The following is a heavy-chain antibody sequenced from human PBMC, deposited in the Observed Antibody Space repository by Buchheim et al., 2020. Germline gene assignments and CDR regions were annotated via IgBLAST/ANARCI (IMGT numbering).Heavy chain of an antibody. V-gene: IGHV3-30-3*01. J-gene: IGHJ4*02. CDR2: ISHDGSNQ. D-gene: IGHD3-22*01. CDR1: GFTFSRFT. CDR3: SRSISANSGYYSGYFDY. Sequence: QVQLVESGGGVVQPGTSLRLSCAASGFTFSRFTMHWVRPAPGKGLEWVALISHDGSNQYYTDFVKGRFTISRDNSKNNLYVQMTSLRAEDTAVYYCSRSISANSGYYSGYFDYWGQGAL.